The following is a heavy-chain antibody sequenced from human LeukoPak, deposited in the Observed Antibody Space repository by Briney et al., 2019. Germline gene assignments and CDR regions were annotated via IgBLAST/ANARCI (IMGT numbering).Heavy chain of an antibody. Sequence: GAPVKVSCKASGGTFSSYAISWVRQAPGQGLEWMGRIIPILGIANYAQKFQGRVTITADKSTSTAYMELSSLRSEDTAVYYCARGYGGNTGVYYGMDVWGQGTTVTVSS. CDR3: ARGYGGNTGVYYGMDV. J-gene: IGHJ6*02. CDR1: GGTFSSYA. CDR2: IIPILGIA. D-gene: IGHD4-23*01. V-gene: IGHV1-69*04.